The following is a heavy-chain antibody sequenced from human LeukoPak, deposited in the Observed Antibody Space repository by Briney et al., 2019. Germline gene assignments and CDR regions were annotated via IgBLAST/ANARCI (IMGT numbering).Heavy chain of an antibody. V-gene: IGHV4-39*01. J-gene: IGHJ4*02. CDR2: IFYSGST. CDR1: GGSISSSSYS. CDR3: ASLRRTYYYDSSGSYRHYFDY. Sequence: SETLSLTCTVSGGSISSSSYSWGWIRQPPGKGLEWIGGIFYSGSTYDNPSLKSRVTISVDTSKNQFSLNLSSVTAADTAVYYCASLRRTYYYDSSGSYRHYFDYWGQGTLVTVSS. D-gene: IGHD3-22*01.